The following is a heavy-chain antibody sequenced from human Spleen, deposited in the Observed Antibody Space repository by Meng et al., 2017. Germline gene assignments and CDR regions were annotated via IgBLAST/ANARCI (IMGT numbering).Heavy chain of an antibody. J-gene: IGHJ4*02. V-gene: IGHV4-31*03. CDR1: GDSISSGAYY. CDR2: TYHSGTA. D-gene: IGHD2-15*01. Sequence: QVQLQESGPGLVKPSQTLSLTCTFSGDSISSGAYYWSWVRQLPGRGMEWIGYTYHSGTAYYNPSLKSRVTISVDTSENQFSLSLGSVTAADTAVYYCARWYCSGGTCYFIDYWGQGTLVTVSS. CDR3: ARWYCSGGTCYFIDY.